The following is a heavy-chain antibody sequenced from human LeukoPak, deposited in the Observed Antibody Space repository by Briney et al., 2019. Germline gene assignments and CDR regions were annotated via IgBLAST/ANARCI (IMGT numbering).Heavy chain of an antibody. J-gene: IGHJ4*02. CDR2: ISAYNGNT. D-gene: IGHD3-3*01. CDR3: ARGNDFWSGYYPLDY. CDR1: GYAFSSYG. Sequence: GASVKVSCKASGYAFSSYGINWVRQAPGQGLEFMGWISAYNGNTNYAQKFQGRVTMTTDTSTSTAYMDLRSLRYDDTAVYYCARGNDFWSGYYPLDYWGQGTLVTVSS. V-gene: IGHV1-18*01.